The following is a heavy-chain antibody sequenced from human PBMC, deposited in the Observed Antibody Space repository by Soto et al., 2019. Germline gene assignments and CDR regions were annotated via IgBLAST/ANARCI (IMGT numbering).Heavy chain of an antibody. V-gene: IGHV4-61*01. CDR2: IYYSGST. CDR3: AREGVVDATDY. Sequence: SESLSGTWTVSGGSVSSGIYYWSWIRQPPGKGLECIGYIYYSGSTNYNPSLKSRVTISVDTSKNQFSLKLSSVTAADTAVYYCAREGVVDATDYRRQGPLVTASS. J-gene: IGHJ4*02. D-gene: IGHD2-15*01. CDR1: GGSVSSGIYY.